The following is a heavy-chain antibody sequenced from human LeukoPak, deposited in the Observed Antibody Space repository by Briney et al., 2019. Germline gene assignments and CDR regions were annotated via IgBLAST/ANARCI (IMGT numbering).Heavy chain of an antibody. J-gene: IGHJ4*02. CDR1: GGSISSSSYY. Sequence: SETLSLACTVSGGSISSSSYYWGWIRQPPGKGLEWIGSIYYSGSTYYNPSLKSRVTISVDTSKNQFSLKLSSVTAADTAVYYCARDRISSSRYDYWGQGTLVTVSS. V-gene: IGHV4-39*07. D-gene: IGHD6-6*01. CDR3: ARDRISSSRYDY. CDR2: IYYSGST.